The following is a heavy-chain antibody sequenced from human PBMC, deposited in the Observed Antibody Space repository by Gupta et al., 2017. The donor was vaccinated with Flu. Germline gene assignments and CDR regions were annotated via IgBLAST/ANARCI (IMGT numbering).Heavy chain of an antibody. CDR2: IIPIFGTA. D-gene: IGHD3-3*01. V-gene: IGHV1-69*01. CDR1: GGTFSSYA. CDR3: ARGLGRFLEWPEDFDY. J-gene: IGHJ4*02. Sequence: QVQLVQSGAEVKKPGSPVKVSCKASGGTFSSYAISWVRQAPGQGLEWMGGIIPIFGTANYAQKFQGRVTITADESTSTAYMELSSLRSEDTAVYYCARGLGRFLEWPEDFDYWGQGTLVTVSS.